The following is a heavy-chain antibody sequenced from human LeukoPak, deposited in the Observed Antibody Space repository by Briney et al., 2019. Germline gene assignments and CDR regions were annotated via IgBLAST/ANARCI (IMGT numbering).Heavy chain of an antibody. V-gene: IGHV4-34*01. Sequence: SETLSLTCAVYGGSFSNYDWTWIRQPPGKGLEWIGEINHNGRTNYNPSLKSRLTISADTSKNQFSLKLGSVTAADTAVYYCARGRSRVTVFGVALNWFDSWGQGNLVSVSS. D-gene: IGHD3-3*01. CDR3: ARGRSRVTVFGVALNWFDS. CDR1: GGSFSNYD. J-gene: IGHJ5*01. CDR2: INHNGRT.